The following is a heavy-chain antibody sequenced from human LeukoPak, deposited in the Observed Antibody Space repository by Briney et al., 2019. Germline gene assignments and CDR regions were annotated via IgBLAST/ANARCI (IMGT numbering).Heavy chain of an antibody. J-gene: IGHJ4*02. Sequence: PSETLSLTCTVSGGSISSYYWSWIRQPPGKGLEWIGYIYYSGSTNYNPSLKSRVTISVDKSKNQLSLKLSTVTAADTAVYYCARERCSGGSCYIFDYWGQGTLVTVSS. CDR2: IYYSGST. V-gene: IGHV4-59*12. CDR1: GGSISSYY. CDR3: ARERCSGGSCYIFDY. D-gene: IGHD2-15*01.